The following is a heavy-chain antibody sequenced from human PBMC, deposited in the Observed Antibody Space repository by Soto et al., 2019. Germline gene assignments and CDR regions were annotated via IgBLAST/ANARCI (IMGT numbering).Heavy chain of an antibody. CDR3: ARGGYCSGGSCYFLDYYYYMDV. CDR1: GGYSRSYY. Sequence: PSETLSLTCTVSGGYSRSYYGSWIRQHPGKGLEWIGYIYYSGSTNYNPSLKSRVTISVDTSKNQFSLKLSSVTAADTAVYYCARGGYCSGGSCYFLDYYYYMDVWGKGTTVTVSS. V-gene: IGHV4-59*08. CDR2: IYYSGST. D-gene: IGHD2-15*01. J-gene: IGHJ6*03.